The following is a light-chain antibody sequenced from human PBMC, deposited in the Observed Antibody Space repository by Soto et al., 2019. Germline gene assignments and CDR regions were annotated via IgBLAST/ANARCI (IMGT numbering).Light chain of an antibody. CDR3: QQYVTSPAIT. J-gene: IGKJ5*01. Sequence: EIVLTQSPGALSLSPGERATLSCWASESVGDYLAWYQQKPGQAPRLLIYGATKRTSGTPDRFSGTGSETAFPLPISRLEPGDFAVYYCQQYVTSPAITFGQGTRLEIK. CDR1: ESVGDY. V-gene: IGKV3-20*01. CDR2: GAT.